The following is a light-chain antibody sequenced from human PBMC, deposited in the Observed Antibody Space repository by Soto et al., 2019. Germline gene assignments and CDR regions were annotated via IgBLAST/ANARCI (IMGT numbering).Light chain of an antibody. CDR1: QSISSW. CDR2: DAS. V-gene: IGKV1-5*01. Sequence: EIQMTQSPSTLSASVGDRVTLTCRASQSISSWLAWYQQKPGQAPKLLIYDASSLESGVPSRFSGSGSGTEFTLTISSLQPYDFATYYCQQYNSYLLTFGGGTKVEIK. CDR3: QQYNSYLLT. J-gene: IGKJ4*01.